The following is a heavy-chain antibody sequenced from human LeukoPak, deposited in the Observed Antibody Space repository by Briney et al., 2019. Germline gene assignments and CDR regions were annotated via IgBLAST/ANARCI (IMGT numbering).Heavy chain of an antibody. V-gene: IGHV3-48*01. CDR1: GFTFSSYS. CDR2: ISSSSSTI. CDR3: ARSELAVGYDYDYYGMDV. J-gene: IGHJ6*02. Sequence: GGPLRLSCVASGFTFSSYSMNWVRQAPGKGLEWVSYISSSSSTIYYADSVKGRFTISRDDAKNSLYLQMNSLSAEDTAVYYCARSELAVGYDYDYYGMDVWGQGTTVTVSS. D-gene: IGHD5-12*01.